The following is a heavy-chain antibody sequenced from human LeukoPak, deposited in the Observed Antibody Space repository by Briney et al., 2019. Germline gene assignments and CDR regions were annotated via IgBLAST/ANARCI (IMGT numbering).Heavy chain of an antibody. CDR3: ANNPQWLYYYYYYYMDV. D-gene: IGHD6-19*01. J-gene: IGHJ6*03. CDR1: GFTFRSYG. CDR2: IRYDGSNK. Sequence: PGGSLRLSCAASGFTFRSYGMHWVRQAPGKGLEWVAFIRYDGSNKYYADSVKGRFTISRDNSKNTLYLQMNSLRAEDTAVYYCANNPQWLYYYYYYYMDVWGKGTTVTISS. V-gene: IGHV3-30*02.